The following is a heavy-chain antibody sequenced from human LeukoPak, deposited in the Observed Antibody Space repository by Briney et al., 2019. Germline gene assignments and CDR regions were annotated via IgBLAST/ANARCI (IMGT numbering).Heavy chain of an antibody. V-gene: IGHV4-59*01. CDR3: ARGAGYSSSWYGFEFDY. CDR1: GGSISSYY. J-gene: IGHJ4*02. D-gene: IGHD6-13*01. Sequence: PSETLSLTCTVSGGSISSYYWSWIRQPPGKGLEWIGYIYYSGSTNYNPSLKSRVTISVDTSKNQFSLKLSSVTAADTAVYYCARGAGYSSSWYGFEFDYWGQGTLVTVSS. CDR2: IYYSGST.